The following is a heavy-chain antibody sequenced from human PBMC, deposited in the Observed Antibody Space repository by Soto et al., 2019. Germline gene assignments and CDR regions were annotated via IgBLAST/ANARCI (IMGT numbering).Heavy chain of an antibody. D-gene: IGHD1-7*01. J-gene: IGHJ6*02. Sequence: SVKVSCKASGGTFSSYAISWVRQAPGQGLEWMGGIIPIFGTANYAQKFQGRVTITADESTSTAYLALSSLRSEDTAVYYFPRQWSNWNSHGMDVWGQGTTLTVPS. CDR1: GGTFSSYA. CDR3: PRQWSNWNSHGMDV. V-gene: IGHV1-69*13. CDR2: IIPIFGTA.